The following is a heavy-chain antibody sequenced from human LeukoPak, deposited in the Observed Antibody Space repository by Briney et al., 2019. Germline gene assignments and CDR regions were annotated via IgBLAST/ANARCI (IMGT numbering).Heavy chain of an antibody. CDR3: ASAERTVTTLLDY. CDR2: IYSGGST. V-gene: IGHV3-53*01. CDR1: GFTVSSNY. D-gene: IGHD4-17*01. J-gene: IGHJ4*02. Sequence: GSLRLSCAASGFTVSSNYMSWVRQAPGKGLEWVSVIYSGGSTYYADSVKGRFTISRDNSKNTLYLQMNSLRAEDTAVYYCASAERTVTTLLDYWGQGTLVTVSS.